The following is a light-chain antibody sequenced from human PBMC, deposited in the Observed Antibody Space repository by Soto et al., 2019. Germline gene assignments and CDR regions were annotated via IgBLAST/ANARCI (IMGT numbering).Light chain of an antibody. CDR3: ETWDSNTWV. Sequence: QSVLTQSSSASASLGSSVKLTCTLSSGHSSYIIAWHQQQPGKAPRYLMNLEGRGSYNKGSGIPDRFSGYSSGPDRYLTISNLQFEDEADYYCETWDSNTWVFGGGTKLTVL. CDR2: LEGRGSY. V-gene: IGLV4-60*02. J-gene: IGLJ3*02. CDR1: SGHSSYI.